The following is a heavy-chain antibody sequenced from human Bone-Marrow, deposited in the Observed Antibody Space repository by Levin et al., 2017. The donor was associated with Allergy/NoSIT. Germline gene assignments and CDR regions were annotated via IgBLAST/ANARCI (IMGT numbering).Heavy chain of an antibody. D-gene: IGHD2-8*01. CDR3: ARETNWLGHVFDI. V-gene: IGHV3-23*01. CDR2: IGASGVVT. CDR1: GFSFEGYE. J-gene: IGHJ3*02. Sequence: GESLKISCVGAGFSFEGYEMNWVRQAPGKGLEWISFIGASGVVTYYAESVKGRFIISRDSSKNTLYLQMNSLRVEDTAVYYCARETNWLGHVFDIWGQGTMVTVSS.